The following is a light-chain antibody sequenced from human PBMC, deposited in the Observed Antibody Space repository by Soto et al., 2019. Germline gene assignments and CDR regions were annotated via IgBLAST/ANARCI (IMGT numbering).Light chain of an antibody. Sequence: AIQLTQSPFSLSASVGDRVTITCRASQGISSAVAWYQQKPGKAPNLLIYDASSLESGSPTRFSGNGSGTDFTLTIINLQPKDFGTYYCQQCNNYPCTCGQVTKVDIK. CDR3: QQCNNYPCT. V-gene: IGKV1D-13*01. CDR2: DAS. J-gene: IGKJ2*02. CDR1: QGISSA.